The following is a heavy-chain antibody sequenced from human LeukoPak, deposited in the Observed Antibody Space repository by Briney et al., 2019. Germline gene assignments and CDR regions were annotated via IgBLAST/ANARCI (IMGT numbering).Heavy chain of an antibody. J-gene: IGHJ4*02. CDR1: GGSISSGGYY. CDR2: IYHSGST. D-gene: IGHD3-22*01. Sequence: SETLSLTCTVSGGSISSGGYYWSWIRQPPGKGLEWIGYIYHSGSTYYNPSLKSRVTISVDRSKNQFSLKLSSVTAADTAVYYCARDSDYYDSSGSPGWSQGTLVTVSS. CDR3: ARDSDYYDSSGSPG. V-gene: IGHV4-30-2*01.